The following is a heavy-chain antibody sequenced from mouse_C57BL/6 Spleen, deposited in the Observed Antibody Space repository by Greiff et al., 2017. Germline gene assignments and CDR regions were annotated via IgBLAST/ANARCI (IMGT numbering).Heavy chain of an antibody. V-gene: IGHV1-53*01. Sequence: VQLQQPGTELVKPGASVKLSCKASGYTFTSYWMHWVKQRPGQGLEWIGNINPSNGGTNYNEKFKSKATLTVDKSSSTAYMQLSSLTSEDSAVYYCARLAIYYYGSRGFDYWGQGTTLTVSS. CDR1: GYTFTSYW. D-gene: IGHD1-1*01. CDR2: INPSNGGT. CDR3: ARLAIYYYGSRGFDY. J-gene: IGHJ2*01.